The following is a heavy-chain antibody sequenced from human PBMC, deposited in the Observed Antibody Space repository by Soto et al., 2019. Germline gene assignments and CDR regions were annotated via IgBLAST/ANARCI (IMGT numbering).Heavy chain of an antibody. J-gene: IGHJ5*02. V-gene: IGHV3-48*03. CDR2: ISSSGSTI. CDR1: GFTFSSYE. D-gene: IGHD6-19*01. Sequence: GGSLRLSCAASGFTFSSYETNWVRQAPGKGLEWVSYISSSGSTIYYADSVKGRFTISRDNAKNSLYLQMNSLRAEDTAVYYCARGVEVAMFDPWGKGTLVTSPQ. CDR3: ARGVEVAMFDP.